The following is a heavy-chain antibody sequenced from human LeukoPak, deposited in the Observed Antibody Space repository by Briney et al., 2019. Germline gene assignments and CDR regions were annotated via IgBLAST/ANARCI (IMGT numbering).Heavy chain of an antibody. V-gene: IGHV1-69*05. Sequence: SVKVSCKASGGTFSSYAISWVRQAPGQGLEWMGRIIPIFGTANYAQKFQGRVTITTDESTSTAYMELSSLRSEDTAVYYCARATLGDSHLYYWGQGTLVTVSS. J-gene: IGHJ4*02. CDR3: ARATLGDSHLYY. D-gene: IGHD4-17*01. CDR2: IIPIFGTA. CDR1: GGTFSSYA.